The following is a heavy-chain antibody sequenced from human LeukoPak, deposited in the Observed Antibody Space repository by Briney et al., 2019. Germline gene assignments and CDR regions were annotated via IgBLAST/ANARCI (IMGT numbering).Heavy chain of an antibody. V-gene: IGHV3-23*01. CDR2: ISGSGGST. D-gene: IGHD6-19*01. J-gene: IGHJ1*01. CDR3: AKLSSGWLNEYVQY. CDR1: GFTFSSYA. Sequence: GGSLRLSCAASGFTFSSYAMSWVRQAPGKGLEWVSAISGSGGSTYYADSVKGRFTISRDNSKNTLYLQVNSLRDEDTAVYYCAKLSSGWLNEYVQYWGQGTLVTVSS.